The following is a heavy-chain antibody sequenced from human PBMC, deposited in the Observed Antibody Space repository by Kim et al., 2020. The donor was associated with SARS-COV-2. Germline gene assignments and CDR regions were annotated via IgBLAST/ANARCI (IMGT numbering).Heavy chain of an antibody. Sequence: SETLSLTCSVSGDSIRGSLYYWSWIRQSPGKGLEWIGYMFYSGNAFYNPSLKSRSLISVDTSKNQFSLNLTSVTAADTAVYYCASAASTVTLDGWFVELVSSHARDWYFDVWGRGTLVTVST. CDR2: MFYSGNA. CDR1: GDSIRGSLYY. CDR3: ASAASTVTLDGWFVELVSSHARDWYFDV. V-gene: IGHV4-30-4*01. J-gene: IGHJ2*01. D-gene: IGHD3-10*01.